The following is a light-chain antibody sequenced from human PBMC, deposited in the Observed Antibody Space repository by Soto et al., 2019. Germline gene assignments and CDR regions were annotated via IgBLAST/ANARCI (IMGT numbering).Light chain of an antibody. J-gene: IGKJ1*01. CDR2: AAS. V-gene: IGKV1-6*01. Sequence: AIEMTQSPSSLSASVGDRVTITCRASQGIRTELGWYQQKPGEAPKLLIYAASTLQGGVPSRFSGSGSGTDFTLTIGSLQPEDFATYYCLQDYNYPRTFGQGTKVDIK. CDR1: QGIRTE. CDR3: LQDYNYPRT.